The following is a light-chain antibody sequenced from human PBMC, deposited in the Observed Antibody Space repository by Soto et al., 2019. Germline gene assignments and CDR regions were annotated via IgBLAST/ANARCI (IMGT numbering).Light chain of an antibody. CDR3: QQYDNLPYT. Sequence: DIQMTQSPSSLSASVGDRVTITCRASQIIGNYLNWYQQKPGKAPKFLIYAASTLQSGVPSRFSGSGSGTDFSLTITSLQPEDIATYYCQQYDNLPYTFGQGTKVEIK. CDR2: AAS. J-gene: IGKJ2*01. V-gene: IGKV1-33*01. CDR1: QIIGNY.